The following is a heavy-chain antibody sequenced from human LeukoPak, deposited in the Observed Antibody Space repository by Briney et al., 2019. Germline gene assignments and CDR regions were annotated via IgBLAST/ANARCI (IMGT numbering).Heavy chain of an antibody. Sequence: SETLSLXCTVSGASISSGDYYWSWIRQPPVKGLECIGSIYHSGITFHYNPSLKSRVAISIDTSKNQFSLSLSSVTAADTAVYYCASTNCSRSSCFGANWFDPWGQGTLVTVSS. CDR2: IYHSGIT. CDR3: ASTNCSRSSCFGANWFDP. CDR1: GASISSGDYY. D-gene: IGHD2-2*01. J-gene: IGHJ5*02. V-gene: IGHV4-30-4*08.